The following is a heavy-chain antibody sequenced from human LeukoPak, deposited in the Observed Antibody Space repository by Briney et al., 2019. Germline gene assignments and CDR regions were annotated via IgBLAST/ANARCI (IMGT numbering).Heavy chain of an antibody. CDR1: GDIFSTFA. CDR2: VRPGDGPT. D-gene: IGHD2-2*01. J-gene: IGHJ4*02. CDR3: TRDHITSWQIDF. V-gene: IGHV3-23*01. Sequence: GGSLRLSCAASGDIFSTFAMSWVRQAPGKGLEWVSHVRPGDGPTTYAESVKGRFTISRDNSKNTVSLQMNSLRVEDTAVYYCTRDHITSWQIDFWGQGTMVTVSS.